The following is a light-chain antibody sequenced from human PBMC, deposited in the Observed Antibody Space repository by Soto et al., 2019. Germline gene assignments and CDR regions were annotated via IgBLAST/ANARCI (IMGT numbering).Light chain of an antibody. V-gene: IGKV3-11*01. J-gene: IGKJ1*01. CDR1: QSVSSY. CDR3: QQRSNWPRT. CDR2: DAS. Sequence: VLTQSPATLSLSPGERATLSCRASQSVSSYLAWYQQKPGQAPRLLIYDASNRATGIPARFSGSGSGTDFTLTISSLEPEDFAVYYCQQRSNWPRTFGQGTKVDIK.